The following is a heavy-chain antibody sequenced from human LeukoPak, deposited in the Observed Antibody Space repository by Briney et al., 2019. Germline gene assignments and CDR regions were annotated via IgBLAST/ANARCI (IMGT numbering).Heavy chain of an antibody. CDR1: GFTFSSYW. D-gene: IGHD6-6*01. Sequence: PGESLRLSCAASGFTFSSYWMSWVRQAPGKGLEWVANIKQDGSEKYYVDSVKGRFTISRDNAKNSLYLQMNSLRAEDTAVYYCARESSLQLILFDYWGQGTLVTVSS. CDR2: IKQDGSEK. CDR3: ARESSLQLILFDY. V-gene: IGHV3-7*01. J-gene: IGHJ4*01.